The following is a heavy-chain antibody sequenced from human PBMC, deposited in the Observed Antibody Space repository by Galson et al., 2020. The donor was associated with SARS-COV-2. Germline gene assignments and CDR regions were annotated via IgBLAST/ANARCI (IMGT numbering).Heavy chain of an antibody. CDR3: ARPATTVATDGFHI. J-gene: IGHJ3*02. CDR2: IIPIFDER. V-gene: IGHV1-69*04. D-gene: IGHD4-17*01. Sequence: ASVKVSCKASGGSLSNFAVSWVRQAPGRGLEWMGRIIPIFDERKYSWNFQGRVTMTADKSTSTVYMELDSLKPEDTAVYYCARPATTVATDGFHIWGQGTMVIVSA. CDR1: GGSLSNFA.